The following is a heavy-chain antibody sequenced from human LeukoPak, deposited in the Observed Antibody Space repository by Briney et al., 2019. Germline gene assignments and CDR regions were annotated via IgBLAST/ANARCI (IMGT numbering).Heavy chain of an antibody. J-gene: IGHJ4*02. CDR3: ATDPAAGTDY. CDR1: GYTLTELS. Sequence: ASVKVSCKVSGYTLTELSMHWVRQAPGKGLEWMGGFDPEDGDTVYAQKFQGRVTMTEDTSTDTAYMELSSLRSEDTAVYYCATDPAAGTDYWGQGTLVTVSS. CDR2: FDPEDGDT. V-gene: IGHV1-24*01. D-gene: IGHD6-13*01.